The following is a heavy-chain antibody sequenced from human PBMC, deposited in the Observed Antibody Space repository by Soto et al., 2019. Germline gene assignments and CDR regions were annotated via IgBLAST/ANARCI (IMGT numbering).Heavy chain of an antibody. CDR1: GFICSSYY. Sequence: GGSLRLSCAASGFICSSYYISWVRQAPWKELEWVSTILVSDSTHYEDSVRGRFTISRDRSKNTVYLQMNSLTAGDTAVYYCAKPTATGAGAFDITGQGTMVPV. D-gene: IGHD2-8*02. CDR2: ILVSDST. CDR3: AKPTATGAGAFDI. V-gene: IGHV3-23*01. J-gene: IGHJ3*02.